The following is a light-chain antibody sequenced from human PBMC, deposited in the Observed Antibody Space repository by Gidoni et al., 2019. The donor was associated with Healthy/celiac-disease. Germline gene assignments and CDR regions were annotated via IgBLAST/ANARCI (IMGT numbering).Light chain of an antibody. Sequence: EMVLTQSPGTLSLSPGERATLSCRASQGVSSSHLAWYQQKPGQALRLLSYGASSRATGLPDRFSGSGSGTDFTITISRLEPEDFAVYYCQQYGSSPKTFGQGTKVEIK. CDR2: GAS. V-gene: IGKV3-20*01. CDR1: QGVSSSH. CDR3: QQYGSSPKT. J-gene: IGKJ1*01.